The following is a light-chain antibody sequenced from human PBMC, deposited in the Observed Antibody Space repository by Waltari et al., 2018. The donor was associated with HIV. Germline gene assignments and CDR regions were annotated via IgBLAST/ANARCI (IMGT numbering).Light chain of an antibody. Sequence: QPALTQPPSAPGSLGQSVTISCTGYGSHIGAADFVHWFQQHPHSAPKLLLYEVTRRPSTVSDRFSGSRSGNTAFLTVAGLQPDDEATYFCSSYGDSLKVLFGGGTNVTVL. CDR3: SSYGDSLKVL. V-gene: IGLV2-8*01. CDR2: EVT. CDR1: GSHIGAADF. J-gene: IGLJ2*01.